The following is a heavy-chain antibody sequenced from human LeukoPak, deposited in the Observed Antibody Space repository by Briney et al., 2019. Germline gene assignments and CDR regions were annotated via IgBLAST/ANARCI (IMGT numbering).Heavy chain of an antibody. CDR2: ISYDGSNK. V-gene: IGHV3-30*04. CDR1: GFIFSNYA. Sequence: PGGSLRLSCAASGFIFSNYAMHWVRQAPGKGLEWLIFISYDGSNKYYADSVKGRFTISRDNSENTLYLQMNSLRAEDTAVYYCARDTYGSDYWGQGTLVTVSS. D-gene: IGHD3-10*01. J-gene: IGHJ4*02. CDR3: ARDTYGSDY.